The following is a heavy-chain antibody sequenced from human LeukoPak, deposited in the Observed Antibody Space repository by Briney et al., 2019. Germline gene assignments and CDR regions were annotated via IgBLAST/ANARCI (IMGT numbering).Heavy chain of an antibody. CDR2: IWYDGSDK. J-gene: IGHJ4*02. CDR3: ARDRGYTQDY. CDR1: GFTFSAYG. V-gene: IGHV3-33*01. D-gene: IGHD5-12*01. Sequence: GGSLRLSCATSGFTFSAYGMHWVRQAPGKGLEWVAVIWYDGSDKYYADSVKGRFTISRDNSKNKLYLQMDSLRAEDTAVYYCARDRGYTQDYWGQGTLVTVSS.